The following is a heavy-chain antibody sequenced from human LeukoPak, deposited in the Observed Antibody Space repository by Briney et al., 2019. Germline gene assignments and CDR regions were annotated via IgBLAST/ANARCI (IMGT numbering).Heavy chain of an antibody. CDR2: IIPILGIA. Sequence: SVKVSCKASGGTFSSYAISWVRQAPGQGLEWMGRIIPILGIANYAQKFQGRVTITADKSTSTAYMELSSLRSEDTAVYYCARVESTYYYDSSGYYPFDYWGQGTLVTVSS. D-gene: IGHD3-22*01. J-gene: IGHJ4*02. V-gene: IGHV1-69*04. CDR3: ARVESTYYYDSSGYYPFDY. CDR1: GGTFSSYA.